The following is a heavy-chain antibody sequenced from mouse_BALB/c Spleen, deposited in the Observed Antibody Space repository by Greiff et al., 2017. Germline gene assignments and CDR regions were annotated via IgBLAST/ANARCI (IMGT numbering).Heavy chain of an antibody. V-gene: IGHV1S56*01. Sequence: QVHVKQSGPELVKPGASVRISCKASGYTFTSYYIHWVKQRPGQGLEWIGWIYPGNVNTKYNEKFKGKATLTADKSSSTAYMQLSSLTSEDSAVYFCARSADYDYDEYYFDYWGQGTTLTVSS. CDR1: GYTFTSYY. CDR3: ARSADYDYDEYYFDY. D-gene: IGHD2-4*01. CDR2: IYPGNVNT. J-gene: IGHJ2*01.